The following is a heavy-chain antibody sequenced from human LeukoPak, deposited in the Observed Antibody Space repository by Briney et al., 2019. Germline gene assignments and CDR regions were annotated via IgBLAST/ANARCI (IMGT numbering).Heavy chain of an antibody. CDR1: GFTFSSYA. J-gene: IGHJ4*02. Sequence: GGSLRLSCAASGFTFSSYAMHWVRQAPGKGLEWVAVISYDGSNKYYADSVKGRFTISRDNSENTLYLQMNSLRAEDTAVYYCARGYYYDSSGYYYGDYWGQGTLVTVSS. CDR2: ISYDGSNK. V-gene: IGHV3-30-3*01. D-gene: IGHD3-22*01. CDR3: ARGYYYDSSGYYYGDY.